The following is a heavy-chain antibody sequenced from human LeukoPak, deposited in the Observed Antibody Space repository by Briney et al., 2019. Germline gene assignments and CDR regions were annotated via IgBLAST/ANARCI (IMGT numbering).Heavy chain of an antibody. V-gene: IGHV3-30*18. D-gene: IGHD5-12*01. CDR3: AKDTYSGYDPDAFDI. CDR1: GFTFSSYG. J-gene: IGHJ3*02. Sequence: ERSLRLSCAASGFTFSSYGMHWVRQAPGKGLEWVAVISYDGSNKYYADSVKGRFTISRDNSKNTLYLQMNSLRAEDTAVYYCAKDTYSGYDPDAFDIWGQGTMVTVSS. CDR2: ISYDGSNK.